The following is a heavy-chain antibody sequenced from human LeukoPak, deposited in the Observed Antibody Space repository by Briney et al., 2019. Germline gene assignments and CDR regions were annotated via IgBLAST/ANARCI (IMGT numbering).Heavy chain of an antibody. CDR2: LNHSGST. D-gene: IGHD3-3*01. V-gene: IGHV4-34*01. CDR3: ARARITIFGVVTYYFDY. Sequence: TSETLSLTCAVYGGSFSGYYWSWIRQPPGKGLEWIGELNHSGSTNYNPSLKSRVTISVDTSKNQFSLKLSSVTAADTAVYYCARARITIFGVVTYYFDYWGQGTLVTVSS. J-gene: IGHJ4*02. CDR1: GGSFSGYY.